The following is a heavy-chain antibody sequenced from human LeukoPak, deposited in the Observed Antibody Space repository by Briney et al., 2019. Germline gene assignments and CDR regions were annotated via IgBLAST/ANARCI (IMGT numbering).Heavy chain of an antibody. D-gene: IGHD3-3*01. CDR3: ARDYDFWSGYLFSDY. V-gene: IGHV1-2*02. Sequence: ASVKVSCKASGYTFTGYYMHWVRQAPGQGLEWMGWINPNSGGTNYAQKFQGRVTMTRDTSISTAYMELSRLRSDDTAVYYCARDYDFWSGYLFSDYWGQGTLVTVSS. CDR1: GYTFTGYY. J-gene: IGHJ4*02. CDR2: INPNSGGT.